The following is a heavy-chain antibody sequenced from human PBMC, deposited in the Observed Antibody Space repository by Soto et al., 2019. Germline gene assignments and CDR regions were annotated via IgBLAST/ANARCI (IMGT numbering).Heavy chain of an antibody. J-gene: IGHJ4*02. V-gene: IGHV3-30-3*01. Sequence: GGSLRLSCAASGFTFSSYAMHWVRQAPGKGLEWVAVISFDGSNKYYADSVKGRFTISRDNSKNTLYLQMNSLRAEDTAVYYCARDPIGYCSGGSCPLYYFDYWGQGTLVTVSS. CDR1: GFTFSSYA. CDR3: ARDPIGYCSGGSCPLYYFDY. D-gene: IGHD2-15*01. CDR2: ISFDGSNK.